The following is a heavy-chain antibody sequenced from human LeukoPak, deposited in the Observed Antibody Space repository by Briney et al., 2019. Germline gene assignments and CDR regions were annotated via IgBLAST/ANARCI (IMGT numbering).Heavy chain of an antibody. V-gene: IGHV1-2*06. D-gene: IGHD5-18*01. Sequence: ASVKVSCKASGYTFTGYYMHWVRQAPGQGLEWMGRINPNSGGTNYAQKFQGRVTMTRDTSISTAYMELSRLRSDDTAVYYCSRELGEYSYGPLTYWGQGTLVTVSS. CDR3: SRELGEYSYGPLTY. CDR1: GYTFTGYY. J-gene: IGHJ4*02. CDR2: INPNSGGT.